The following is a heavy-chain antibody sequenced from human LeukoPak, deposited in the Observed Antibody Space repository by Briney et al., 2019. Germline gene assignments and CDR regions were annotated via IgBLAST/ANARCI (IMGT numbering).Heavy chain of an antibody. D-gene: IGHD1-14*01. J-gene: IGHJ2*01. CDR1: GDSVYSYSAA. Sequence: SQTLSLTCAISGDSVYSYSAAWNWIRQSPSRGLEWLGRTYYRSMRYNDYAVSVKSRITINPDTSKNQFSLQLNSVTPEDTAVYYCARDPRKNWYFDLWGRGTLVTVSS. V-gene: IGHV6-1*01. CDR3: ARDPRKNWYFDL. CDR2: TYYRSMRYN.